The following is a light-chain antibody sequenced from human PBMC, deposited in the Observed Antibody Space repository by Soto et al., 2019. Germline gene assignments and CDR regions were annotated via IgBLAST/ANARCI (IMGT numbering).Light chain of an antibody. CDR2: EVS. Sequence: QSVLTXPAXXXXXXGQSITISCTGTSSDVGGYNYVSWYQQHPGKAPKLMIYEVSNRPSGVSNRFSGSKSGNTASLTISGLQAEDEADYYCSSSTSSDTLLFGGGTKLTVL. CDR1: SSDVGGYNY. J-gene: IGLJ2*01. V-gene: IGLV2-14*01. CDR3: SSSTSSDTLL.